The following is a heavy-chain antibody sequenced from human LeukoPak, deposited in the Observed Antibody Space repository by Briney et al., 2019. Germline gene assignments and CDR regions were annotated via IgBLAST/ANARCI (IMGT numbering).Heavy chain of an antibody. Sequence: GGSLRLSCAASGFTFSSYSMNWVRQAPGKGLEWVSSISSSSSYIYYADSVKGRFTISRDNAKNSLYLQMNSLRAEDTAVYYCATATRGWQQLPPDYWGQGTLVTVSS. CDR1: GFTFSSYS. D-gene: IGHD6-13*01. CDR3: ATATRGWQQLPPDY. CDR2: ISSSSSYI. V-gene: IGHV3-21*01. J-gene: IGHJ4*02.